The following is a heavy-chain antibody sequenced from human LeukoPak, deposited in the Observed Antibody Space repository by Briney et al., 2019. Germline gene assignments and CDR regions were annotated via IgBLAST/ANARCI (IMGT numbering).Heavy chain of an antibody. CDR3: AREADANDAFDI. CDR1: GFTFSSYG. V-gene: IGHV3-33*01. Sequence: GGSLRLSCAASGFTFSSYGMHWVRQAPGKGLEWVAVIWYDGSNKYYADSVKGRFTISRDNSKNTLYLQMNSLRAEDTAVYYCAREADANDAFDIWGQGTMVTVSS. D-gene: IGHD5-24*01. J-gene: IGHJ3*02. CDR2: IWYDGSNK.